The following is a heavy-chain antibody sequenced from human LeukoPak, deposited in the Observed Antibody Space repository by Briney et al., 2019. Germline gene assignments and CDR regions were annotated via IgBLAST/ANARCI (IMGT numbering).Heavy chain of an antibody. CDR3: ARVLRSGYYLSYFDY. J-gene: IGHJ4*02. CDR2: IIPIFGTA. V-gene: IGHV1-69*05. Sequence: ASVKVSCKASGGTFSSYAISWVRQAPGQGLEWMGGIIPIFGTANYAQKFQGRVTITTDESTSTAYMELSSLRSEDTAVYDCARVLRSGYYLSYFDYWGQGTLVTVSS. D-gene: IGHD3-3*01. CDR1: GGTFSSYA.